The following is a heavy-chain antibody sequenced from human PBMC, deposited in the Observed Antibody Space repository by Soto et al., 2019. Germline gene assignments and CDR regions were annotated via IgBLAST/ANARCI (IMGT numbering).Heavy chain of an antibody. D-gene: IGHD1-20*01. V-gene: IGHV3-30*18. Sequence: PGGSLRLSCAASGFTFSSYAMSWVRQAPGKGLEWVAVISYDGSNTYYADSVKGRFTISRDNSKNTLYLQMNSLRAEDTAVYYCAKTTYNPAHYYGMDVWGQGTTVTVSS. CDR1: GFTFSSYA. CDR2: ISYDGSNT. J-gene: IGHJ6*02. CDR3: AKTTYNPAHYYGMDV.